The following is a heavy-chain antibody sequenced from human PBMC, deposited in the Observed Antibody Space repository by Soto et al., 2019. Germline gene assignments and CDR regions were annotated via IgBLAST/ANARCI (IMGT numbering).Heavy chain of an antibody. Sequence: GGSLRLSCAASGFTFSNAWMSWVRQAPWKGLEWVGRIKSKTDGGTTDYAAPVKGRFTISRDDSKNTLYLQMNSLKTEDTAVYYCTTGFYDFSRNYYYYYYMDVWGKGTTVTVSS. V-gene: IGHV3-15*01. CDR2: IKSKTDGGTT. J-gene: IGHJ6*03. CDR3: TTGFYDFSRNYYYYYYMDV. D-gene: IGHD3-3*01. CDR1: GFTFSNAW.